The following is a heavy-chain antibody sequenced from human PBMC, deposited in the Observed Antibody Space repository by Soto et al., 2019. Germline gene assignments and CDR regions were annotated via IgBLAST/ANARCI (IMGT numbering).Heavy chain of an antibody. CDR3: ARWGTYGSGIVYYYYGMDV. J-gene: IGHJ6*02. CDR2: IYYSGST. D-gene: IGHD3-10*01. Sequence: QVQLQESGPGLVKPSETLSLTCTVSGGSISSYYWSWIRQPPGKGLEWIGYIYYSGSTNYNPSLKSRVTISVYTSKNQFSLKLSSVTAADTAVYYCARWGTYGSGIVYYYYGMDVWGQGTTVTVSS. CDR1: GGSISSYY. V-gene: IGHV4-59*01.